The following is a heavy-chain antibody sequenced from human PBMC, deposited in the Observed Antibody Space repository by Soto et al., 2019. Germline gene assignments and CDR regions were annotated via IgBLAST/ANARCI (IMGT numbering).Heavy chain of an antibody. CDR2: IIPILGIA. CDR3: ARESNVVVPAAIGGYYYYGMDV. Sequence: ASVKVSCKASGYTFTSYGISWVRQAPGQGLEWMGRIIPILGIANYAQKFQGRVTITADKSTSTAYMELSSLRSEDTAVYYCARESNVVVPAAIGGYYYYGMDVWGQGTTVTVSS. CDR1: GYTFTSYG. V-gene: IGHV1-69*04. J-gene: IGHJ6*02. D-gene: IGHD2-2*01.